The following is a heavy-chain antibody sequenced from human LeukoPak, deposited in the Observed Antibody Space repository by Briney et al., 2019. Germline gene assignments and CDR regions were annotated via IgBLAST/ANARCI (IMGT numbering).Heavy chain of an antibody. V-gene: IGHV1-2*02. CDR3: ARDRGSGYLSDY. D-gene: IGHD3-3*01. CDR1: GYTFTGYY. Sequence: ASVKVSFKASGYTFTGYYMHWVRQAPDQGLGGMGWINPNSGGTNYAQKFQGRVTMTRDTSISTAYMELSRLRSDDTAVYYCARDRGSGYLSDYWGQGTLVTVSS. CDR2: INPNSGGT. J-gene: IGHJ4*02.